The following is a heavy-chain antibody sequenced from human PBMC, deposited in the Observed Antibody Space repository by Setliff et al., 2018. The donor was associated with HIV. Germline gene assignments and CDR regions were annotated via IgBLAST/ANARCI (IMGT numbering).Heavy chain of an antibody. J-gene: IGHJ3*02. Sequence: GASVKVSCKASGYTFTSYYMNWVRQAPGQGLEWMGIINPSGGSTTYAQKFQGRVTMTRDTSTSTVYLELSSLRSQDTAVYYCARDLHANYHVVEIWGPGTMVTVSS. CDR3: ARDLHANYHVVEI. V-gene: IGHV1-46*01. CDR2: INPSGGST. CDR1: GYTFTSYY. D-gene: IGHD2-15*01.